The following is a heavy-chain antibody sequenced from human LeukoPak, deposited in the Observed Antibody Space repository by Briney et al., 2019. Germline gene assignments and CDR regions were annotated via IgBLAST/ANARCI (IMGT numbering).Heavy chain of an antibody. V-gene: IGHV3-30-3*01. CDR3: AKDPSGSYYDY. J-gene: IGHJ4*02. CDR2: ISYDGSNK. D-gene: IGHD1-26*01. Sequence: GGSLRLSCAASGFTFSSYAMHWVRQAPGKGLEWVAVISYDGSNKYYADSVKGRFTISRDNSKNTLYLQMNSLRAEDTAVYYCAKDPSGSYYDYWGQGTLVTVSS. CDR1: GFTFSSYA.